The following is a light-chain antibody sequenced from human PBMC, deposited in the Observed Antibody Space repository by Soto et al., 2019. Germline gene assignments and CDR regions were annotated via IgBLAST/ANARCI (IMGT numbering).Light chain of an antibody. V-gene: IGKV1-27*01. Sequence: DIPLTQSPSSLSASVGERVTLTCRASQGISNSLAWYQQRPGEVPKLLIYAASTLQSGVPSRFSGSGSGTDFSLTISSLRAEDVATYYCQTYNSAPLTFGGGTKVEIK. CDR3: QTYNSAPLT. CDR2: AAS. CDR1: QGISNS. J-gene: IGKJ4*01.